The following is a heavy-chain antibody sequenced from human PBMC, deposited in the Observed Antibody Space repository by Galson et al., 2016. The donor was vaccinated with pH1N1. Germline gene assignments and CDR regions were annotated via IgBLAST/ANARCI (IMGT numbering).Heavy chain of an antibody. CDR2: INIKSGAT. CDR3: ATPGVVVSATGEY. J-gene: IGHJ4*02. D-gene: IGHD2-15*01. V-gene: IGHV1-2*02. Sequence: SVKVSCKASGDTFRDFYVHWVRQAPGQGLEWMGWINIKSGATKYTQKFQVKVTLNTDTSLNTVYMELSRLTSDDTAVYYCATPGVVVSATGEYWGQGTLVTVSS. CDR1: GDTFRDFY.